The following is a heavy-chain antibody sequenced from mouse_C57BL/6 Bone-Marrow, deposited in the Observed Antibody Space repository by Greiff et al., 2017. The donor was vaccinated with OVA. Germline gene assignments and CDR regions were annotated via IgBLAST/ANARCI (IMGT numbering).Heavy chain of an antibody. J-gene: IGHJ2*01. Sequence: EVQLQQSGPELVKPGASVKISCKASGYTFTDYYMNWVKQSHGKSLEWIGDINPNNGGTSYNQKFKGKATLTVDKSSSTAYMELRSLTSEYSAVYYCARDYFDYWGQGTTLTVSS. CDR2: INPNNGGT. V-gene: IGHV1-26*01. CDR3: ARDYFDY. CDR1: GYTFTDYY.